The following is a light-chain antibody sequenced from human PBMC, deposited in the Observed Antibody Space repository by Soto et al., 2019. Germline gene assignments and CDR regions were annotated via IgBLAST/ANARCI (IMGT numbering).Light chain of an antibody. CDR3: HQRSNWPPFT. CDR1: QSISNF. Sequence: EIVLTQSPATLSLSPGERATLSCRASQSISNFLAWYQQKPGQAPRLLIYEASKRATDIPDRFIGSGSGTDFTLTISSLEPEDFAVYYCHQRSNWPPFTFGGGTKVEI. V-gene: IGKV3-11*01. J-gene: IGKJ4*01. CDR2: EAS.